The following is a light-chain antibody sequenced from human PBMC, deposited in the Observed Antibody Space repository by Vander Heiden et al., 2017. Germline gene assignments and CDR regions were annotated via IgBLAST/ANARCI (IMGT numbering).Light chain of an antibody. J-gene: IGKJ4*01. CDR3: ERFYGAPLT. Sequence: DIVMTQSRDSLAVSLGARATINCKSSQSLLSSANDMNFIGWFHQKTGQPPKSLIYWASTRESRVPDRFIGSGSETDFSLTISSLQGVDVAVYNSERFYGAPLTFGGGTKVEIK. CDR1: QSLLSSANDMNF. V-gene: IGKV4-1*01. CDR2: WAS.